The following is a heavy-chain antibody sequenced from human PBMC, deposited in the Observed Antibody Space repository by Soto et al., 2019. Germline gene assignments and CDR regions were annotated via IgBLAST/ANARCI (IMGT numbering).Heavy chain of an antibody. J-gene: IGHJ1*01. CDR1: GGSISSGGYS. Sequence: SETLSLTCAVSGGSISSGGYSWSWIRQPPGKGLEWIGYIYHSGSTYYNPSLKSRVTISVHTSKSQFSLELSSVTAADTAVYYCARGLITFSQYSGGWYLFASWGQGTQVTVYS. V-gene: IGHV4-30-2*01. CDR2: IYHSGST. CDR3: ARGLITFSQYSGGWYLFAS. D-gene: IGHD6-19*01.